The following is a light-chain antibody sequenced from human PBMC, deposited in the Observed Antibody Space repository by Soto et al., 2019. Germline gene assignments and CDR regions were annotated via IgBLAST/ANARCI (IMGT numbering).Light chain of an antibody. CDR2: DVT. CDR3: CSYARTTHV. V-gene: IGLV2-11*01. J-gene: IGLJ1*01. Sequence: QSALTQPPSVSGSPGQSVTISCTGTTSDIGGYKYVSWYQQLPGKAPKLMIFDVTKRPSGVPDRFSGSNSGNTASQTISGLQAEDEAIYYCCSYARTTHVFGTGTKVTVL. CDR1: TSDIGGYKY.